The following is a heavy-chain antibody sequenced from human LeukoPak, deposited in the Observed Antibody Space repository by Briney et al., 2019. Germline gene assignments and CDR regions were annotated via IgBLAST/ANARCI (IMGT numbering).Heavy chain of an antibody. Sequence: ASVKLSCKASGYSFTDYYMDWVRQAPGQRLEWMGWINPNSGGTNYAQTSQGTVSMTRDTSITTAYMDLTSLTSDDTAVYYCARGSRGEVAVGYWGQGTLVTVSS. V-gene: IGHV1-2*02. CDR3: ARGSRGEVAVGY. CDR1: GYSFTDYY. J-gene: IGHJ4*02. CDR2: INPNSGGT. D-gene: IGHD2-21*01.